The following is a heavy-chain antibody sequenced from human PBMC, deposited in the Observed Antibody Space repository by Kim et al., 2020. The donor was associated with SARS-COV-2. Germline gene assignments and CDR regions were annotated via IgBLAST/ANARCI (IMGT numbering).Heavy chain of an antibody. CDR1: GGSISSYY. Sequence: SETLSLTCTVSGGSISSYYWSWIRQPPGKGLEWIGYIYYSGSTNYNPSLKSRVTISVDTSKNQFSLKLSSVTAADTAVYYCARGAPYYDFWSGYYTDNWFDPWGQGTLVTVSS. D-gene: IGHD3-3*01. J-gene: IGHJ5*02. CDR2: IYYSGST. CDR3: ARGAPYYDFWSGYYTDNWFDP. V-gene: IGHV4-59*13.